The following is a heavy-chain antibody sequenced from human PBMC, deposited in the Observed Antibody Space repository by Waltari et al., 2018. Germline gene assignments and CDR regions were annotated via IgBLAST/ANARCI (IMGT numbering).Heavy chain of an antibody. J-gene: IGHJ6*02. Sequence: QVQLQQWGAGLLKPSETLSLTCAVYGGSFSGYYWSWIRQPPGKGLEWIGEINHSGSTNSNPSLKSRVTISLDTSKNQFSLKLSSVTAADTAVYYCARGYYDFWSGQSWGMDVWGQGTTVTVSS. D-gene: IGHD3-3*01. V-gene: IGHV4-34*01. CDR1: GGSFSGYY. CDR2: INHSGST. CDR3: ARGYYDFWSGQSWGMDV.